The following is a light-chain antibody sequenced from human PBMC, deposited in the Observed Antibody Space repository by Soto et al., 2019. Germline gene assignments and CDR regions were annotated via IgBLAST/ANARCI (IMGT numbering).Light chain of an antibody. CDR1: SSDVGSYNF. CDR2: EVT. J-gene: IGLJ2*01. Sequence: QSALTQPPSASGSPGQSVTISCTGTSSDVGSYNFVSWYQQHPGKAPKLMIYEVTKRPSGVPDRFSGSKSDNTASLTVSGLQAEDEAGYYCSSYAGSNNFGVLFGGGTKLTVL. V-gene: IGLV2-8*01. CDR3: SSYAGSNNFGVL.